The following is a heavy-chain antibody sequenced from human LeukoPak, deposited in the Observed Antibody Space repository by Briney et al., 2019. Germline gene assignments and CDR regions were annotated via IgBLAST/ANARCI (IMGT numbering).Heavy chain of an antibody. CDR3: AKDQLNRFCSGGSCSITHDH. J-gene: IGHJ4*02. D-gene: IGHD2-15*01. V-gene: IGHV3-23*01. CDR1: GFTFSSYA. CDR2: ISGSGGST. Sequence: GGSLRLSCAASGFTFSSYAMSWVRQAPGKGLEWVSAISGSGGSTYYADSVKGRFTISRDNSKNTLYLQMNSLGAEDTAVYYCAKDQLNRFCSGGSCSITHDHWGQGTLVTVSS.